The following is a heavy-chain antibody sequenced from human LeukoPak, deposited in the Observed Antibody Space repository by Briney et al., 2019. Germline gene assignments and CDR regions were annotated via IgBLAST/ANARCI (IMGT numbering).Heavy chain of an antibody. J-gene: IGHJ3*02. CDR2: INSAGDT. V-gene: IGHV3-13*04. D-gene: IGHD6-19*01. CDR1: GFTFSSYD. Sequence: GGSLRLSCAASGFTFSSYDMHWVRQTTGQGLELVSSINSAGDTYYAGSVKGRFTISREDAQNSMYLQMDTLRAGDTAVYYCARGWGTSGWYVPAIWGQGTMVTVSS. CDR3: ARGWGTSGWYVPAI.